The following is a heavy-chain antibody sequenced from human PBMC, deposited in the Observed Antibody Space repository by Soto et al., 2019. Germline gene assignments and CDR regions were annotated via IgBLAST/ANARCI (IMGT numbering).Heavy chain of an antibody. V-gene: IGHV3-21*01. J-gene: IGHJ6*02. CDR1: GFIFGTYT. D-gene: IGHD2-21*02. CDR2: IGTTSSYI. CDR3: ARVMCGDCSTYYYYSMDV. Sequence: EVQLVESGGGLVKPGGSLRLSCAASGFIFGTYTMNWVRQAPGKGLEWVSSIGTTSSYIYYADSVRGRFTISRDNARDSLYLQMSSLRAEDTAVYYCARVMCGDCSTYYYYSMDVWGQGTTVTVSS.